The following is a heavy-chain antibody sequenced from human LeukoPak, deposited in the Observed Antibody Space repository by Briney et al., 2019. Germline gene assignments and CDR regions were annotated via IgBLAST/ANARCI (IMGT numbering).Heavy chain of an antibody. CDR3: ARGGNRFGGFYFDY. Sequence: TLSLTCTVSADSLSSGGHYWAWIRQLPGKGLESIGFIHHSGSSHHNPSLKDRVAISVDAFRKQFALRLSSVTAADTAIYYCARGGNRFGGFYFDYWGQGIQVIVSS. V-gene: IGHV4-31*03. CDR1: ADSLSSGGHY. CDR2: IHHSGSS. D-gene: IGHD3-10*01. J-gene: IGHJ4*02.